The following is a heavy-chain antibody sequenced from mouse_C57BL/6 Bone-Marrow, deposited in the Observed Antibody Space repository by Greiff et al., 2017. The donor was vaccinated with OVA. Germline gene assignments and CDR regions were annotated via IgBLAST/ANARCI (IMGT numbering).Heavy chain of an antibody. J-gene: IGHJ1*03. Sequence: QVQLKESGAELVRPGTSVKVSCKASGYAFTNYLIEWVKQRPGQGLEWIGVINPGSGGTNYNEKFKGTATLTADKSSSTAYMQLSSLTSEDSAVYFCAKNYYGRGYLDVWGTGTTVTVSS. D-gene: IGHD1-1*01. V-gene: IGHV1-54*01. CDR2: INPGSGGT. CDR3: AKNYYGRGYLDV. CDR1: GYAFTNYL.